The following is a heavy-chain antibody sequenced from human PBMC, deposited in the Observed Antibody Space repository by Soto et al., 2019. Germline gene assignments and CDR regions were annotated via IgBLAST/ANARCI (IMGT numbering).Heavy chain of an antibody. CDR1: GFIFDDFT. Sequence: TGGSLRLSCAASGFIFDDFTMHWVRLVPGKGLQWVSYINWDGRIAMYADSVKGRFTISRDNTNNHLYLQMNSLRSDDTALYYCPKDEGAAVESPGDWGHGTLVTVSS. CDR2: INWDGRIA. V-gene: IGHV3-43*01. CDR3: PKDEGAAVESPGD. J-gene: IGHJ4*01. D-gene: IGHD6-13*01.